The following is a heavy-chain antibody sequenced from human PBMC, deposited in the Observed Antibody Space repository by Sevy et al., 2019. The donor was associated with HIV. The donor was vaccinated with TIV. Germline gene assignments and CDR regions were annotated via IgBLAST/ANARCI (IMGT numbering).Heavy chain of an antibody. V-gene: IGHV3-30-3*01. D-gene: IGHD3-22*01. CDR3: ARDSLSDYYDSSGYYSGAFDI. Sequence: GGSLRLSCAASGFTFSSYAMHWVRQAPGKGLEWVAVISYDGSNKYYADSVKGRFTISRDNSKNTLYLQMNSLRAEDTAGYYCARDSLSDYYDSSGYYSGAFDIWGQGTMVTVSS. CDR2: ISYDGSNK. CDR1: GFTFSSYA. J-gene: IGHJ3*02.